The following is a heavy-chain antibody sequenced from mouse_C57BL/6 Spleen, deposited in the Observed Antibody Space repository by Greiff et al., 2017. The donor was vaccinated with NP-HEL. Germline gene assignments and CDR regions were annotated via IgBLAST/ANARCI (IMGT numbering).Heavy chain of an antibody. CDR1: GYTFTSYW. V-gene: IGHV1-69*01. CDR3: ARRSSGPFYAMDY. D-gene: IGHD3-2*02. CDR2: IDPSDSYT. J-gene: IGHJ4*01. Sequence: QVQLQQPGAELVMPGASVKLSCKASGYTFTSYWMHWVKQRPGQGLEWIGEIDPSDSYTNYNQKFKGKSTLTVDKSSSTAYMQLSSLTSEDSAVYYCARRSSGPFYAMDYWGQGTSVTVSS.